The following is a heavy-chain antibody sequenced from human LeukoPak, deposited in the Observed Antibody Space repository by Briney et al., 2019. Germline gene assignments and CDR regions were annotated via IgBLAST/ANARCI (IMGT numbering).Heavy chain of an antibody. V-gene: IGHV4-59*01. CDR2: IYYSGST. CDR1: GGSISSYY. Sequence: SETLSLTCTVSGGSISSYYWSWIRQPPGKGMEWIGYIYYSGSTNYNPSLKSRVTISVDTSKNQFSLKLSSVTAADTAVYYCARGRYSYGYYFDYWGQGTLVTVSS. D-gene: IGHD5-18*01. J-gene: IGHJ4*02. CDR3: ARGRYSYGYYFDY.